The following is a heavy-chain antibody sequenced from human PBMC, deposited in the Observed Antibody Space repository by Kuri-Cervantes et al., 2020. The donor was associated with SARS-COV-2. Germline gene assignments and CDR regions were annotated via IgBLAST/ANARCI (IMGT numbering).Heavy chain of an antibody. V-gene: IGHV3-48*03. CDR1: GFTFSSYE. CDR2: ISSSGSTI. D-gene: IGHD6-19*01. CDR3: ARGRGSGWQDY. Sequence: GESLQISCAASGFTFSSYEMNWVRQAPGKGLEWVSYISSSGSTIYYADSVKGRFTISRDNAKNSLYLQMNSLRAEDTAVYYCARGRGSGWQDYWGQGTLVTVSS. J-gene: IGHJ4*02.